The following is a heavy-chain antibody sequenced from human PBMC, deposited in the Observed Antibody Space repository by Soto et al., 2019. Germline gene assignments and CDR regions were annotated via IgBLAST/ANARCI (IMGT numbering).Heavy chain of an antibody. V-gene: IGHV4-34*01. CDR1: GRSFSGYY. D-gene: IGHD2-15*01. CDR3: ARLFKLGYCSGGSCYREY. J-gene: IGHJ4*02. Sequence: SETLSLTCAVYGRSFSGYYWGWIRQPPGKGLEWIGEINHTGSTNYNPSLKSRVTISVDTSKNQFSLKLSSVTAADTAVYYCARLFKLGYCSGGSCYREYWGQGTLVTVS. CDR2: INHTGST.